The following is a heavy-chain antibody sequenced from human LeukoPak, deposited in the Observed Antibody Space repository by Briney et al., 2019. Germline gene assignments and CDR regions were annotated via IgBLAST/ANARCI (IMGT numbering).Heavy chain of an antibody. CDR2: IIPIFGTA. CDR3: ATGIVVVPAAINYYYMDV. V-gene: IGHV1-69*13. Sequence: SVKVSCKASGGTFSSYAISWVRQAPGQGLEWMGGIIPIFGTANYAQKFQGRVTITADESTSTAYMELSSLRSEDTAVYYCATGIVVVPAAINYYYMDVWGKGTTVTVSS. D-gene: IGHD2-2*02. J-gene: IGHJ6*03. CDR1: GGTFSSYA.